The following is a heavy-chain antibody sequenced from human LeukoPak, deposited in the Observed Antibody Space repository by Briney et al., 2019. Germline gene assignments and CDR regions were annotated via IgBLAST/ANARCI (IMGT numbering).Heavy chain of an antibody. CDR1: GGSISSSSYY. Sequence: SETLSLTCTVSGGSISSSSYYWGWIRQPPGKGLEWIGSIYYSGSTYYNPSLKSRVTISVDTSKNQFSLKLSSVTAADTAVYYCARGFAYDFWSGYTHYYYHMDVWGKGTTVTVSS. J-gene: IGHJ6*03. CDR2: IYYSGST. CDR3: ARGFAYDFWSGYTHYYYHMDV. D-gene: IGHD3-3*01. V-gene: IGHV4-39*07.